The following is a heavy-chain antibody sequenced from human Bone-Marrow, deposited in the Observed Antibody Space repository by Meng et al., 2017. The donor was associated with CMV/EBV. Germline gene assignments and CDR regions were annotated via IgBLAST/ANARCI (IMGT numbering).Heavy chain of an antibody. CDR2: FVPMFNIS. J-gene: IGHJ4*02. D-gene: IGHD3-3*01. V-gene: IGHV1-69*02. CDR3: ARTYLLRFLEWSLFLGY. CDR1: GGTFSNYP. Sequence: SVKVSCKTSGGTFSNYPINWVRQAPGQGLEWMGRFVPMFNISGFAQRFQGRISISADTSTNTGYMELSRLTSEDTAVYYCARTYLLRFLEWSLFLGYWGQGTRVTVSS.